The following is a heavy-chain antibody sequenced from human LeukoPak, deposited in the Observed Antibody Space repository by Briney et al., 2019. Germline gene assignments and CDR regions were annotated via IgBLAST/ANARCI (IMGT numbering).Heavy chain of an antibody. CDR2: IRADGATT. V-gene: IGHV3-43*02. CDR1: GFTFGDYD. Sequence: GGSLRLSCAASGFTFGDYDMHWVRQAPGKGLEWVSLIRADGATTRYTDPVKGRFTISRDNSKDSLYLQMNSLRTEDTALYYCARDNTGSYEYWGQGTLVTVSS. D-gene: IGHD1-26*01. J-gene: IGHJ4*02. CDR3: ARDNTGSYEY.